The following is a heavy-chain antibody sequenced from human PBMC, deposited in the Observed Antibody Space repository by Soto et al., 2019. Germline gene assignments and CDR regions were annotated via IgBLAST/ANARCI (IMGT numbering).Heavy chain of an antibody. CDR1: VSSISISGYY. CDR3: ARLQSRHWVDY. D-gene: IGHD3-16*01. V-gene: IGHV4-39*01. J-gene: IGHJ4*02. Sequence: PSETLSLTSTFSVSSISISGYYWGWIRQPPGRGLEWIGSLYYNVGTYYNPSLKSRVTISADTSANQFSLMVNSVTAADTAIYYCARLQSRHWVDYWGQGTMVPVSP. CDR2: LYYNVGT.